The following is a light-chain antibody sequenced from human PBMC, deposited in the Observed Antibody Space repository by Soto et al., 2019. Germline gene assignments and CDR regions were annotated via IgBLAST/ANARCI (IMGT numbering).Light chain of an antibody. Sequence: QPVLTQSPSASGTPGQRVIISCSGTTPNIGRNPVHWYQQFPGTAPKLLISTNDQRPSGVPDRFSGSKSGTSASLAISGLQSEDESDYYCAVWDDTLNGPVFGGGTKLTVL. CDR2: TND. V-gene: IGLV1-44*01. J-gene: IGLJ2*01. CDR1: TPNIGRNP. CDR3: AVWDDTLNGPV.